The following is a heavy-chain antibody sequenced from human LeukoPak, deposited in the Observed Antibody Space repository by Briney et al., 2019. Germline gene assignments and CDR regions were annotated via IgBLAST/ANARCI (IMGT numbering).Heavy chain of an antibody. CDR2: IYSGGST. CDR3: ARDHEEWLRFGLDL. Sequence: PGGSLRLSCAASGFTVSSNYMSWVRQAPGKGLEWVSVIYSGGSTYYADSVKGRFTISRDNSKNTLYLQMNSLRAEDTAVYYCARDHEEWLRFGLDLWGRGTLVTVSS. J-gene: IGHJ2*01. V-gene: IGHV3-53*01. D-gene: IGHD5-12*01. CDR1: GFTVSSNY.